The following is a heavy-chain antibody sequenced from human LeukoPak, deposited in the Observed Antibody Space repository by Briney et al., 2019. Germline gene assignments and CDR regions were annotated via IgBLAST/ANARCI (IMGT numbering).Heavy chain of an antibody. Sequence: SETLSLTCAVYGGSFSGYYWSWIRQPPGKGLEWIGEINHSGSTNYNPSLKSRVTISVDTSKNQFSLKLSSVTAADTAVYYCARVVVAGTVYYYYYMGVWGKGTTVTVSS. D-gene: IGHD6-19*01. CDR1: GGSFSGYY. J-gene: IGHJ6*03. CDR2: INHSGST. CDR3: ARVVVAGTVYYYYYMGV. V-gene: IGHV4-34*01.